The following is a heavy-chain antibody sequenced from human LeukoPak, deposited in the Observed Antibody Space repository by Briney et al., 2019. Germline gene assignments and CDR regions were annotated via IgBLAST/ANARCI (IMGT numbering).Heavy chain of an antibody. D-gene: IGHD1-26*01. J-gene: IGHJ6*02. CDR2: ISAYNGNT. V-gene: IGHV1-18*01. CDR3: ARVRGGRGSLADYYYGMDV. Sequence: ASVKVSCKASGYTFTTYGISWVRQAPGQGLEWMGWISAYNGNTNYAQKLQGRVTMTTDTSTSTAYMELRSLRSDDTAVYYCARVRGGRGSLADYYYGMDVWGQGTTVTVSS. CDR1: GYTFTTYG.